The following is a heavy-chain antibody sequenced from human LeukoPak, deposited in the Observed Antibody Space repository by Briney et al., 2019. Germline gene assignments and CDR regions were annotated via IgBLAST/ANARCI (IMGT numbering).Heavy chain of an antibody. CDR1: GGSISSYY. J-gene: IGHJ4*02. CDR2: IYYSGST. Sequence: PSETLSLTCTVSGGSISSYYWSWIRQPPGKGLEWIGYIYYSGSTNYNPSLKSRVTISVDTSKNQFSLKLSSVTAADTAVYYCARGIPLGYCSGGSCYPSFDYWGQGTLVTVSS. D-gene: IGHD2-15*01. CDR3: ARGIPLGYCSGGSCYPSFDY. V-gene: IGHV4-59*01.